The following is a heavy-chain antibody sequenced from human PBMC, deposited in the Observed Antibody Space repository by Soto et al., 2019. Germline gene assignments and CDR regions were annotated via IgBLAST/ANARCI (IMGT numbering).Heavy chain of an antibody. Sequence: EVHLVESGGGLIQPGGSLRLSCAASGLPISNAWMNWVRQAPGKGLEWVGRIKTKSAGGPTDYAAAGKGRFTVSRDDSKNTPCLQMNSLKTEDTAVYYCPTGSVEGVWCQGNTVTVSS. J-gene: IGHJ6*02. CDR2: IKTKSAGGPT. CDR1: GLPISNAW. D-gene: IGHD2-15*01. CDR3: PTGSVEGV. V-gene: IGHV3-15*07.